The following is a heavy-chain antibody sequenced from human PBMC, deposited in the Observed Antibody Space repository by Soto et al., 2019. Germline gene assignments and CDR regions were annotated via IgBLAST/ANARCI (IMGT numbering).Heavy chain of an antibody. J-gene: IGHJ4*02. CDR2: FDPEGGET. CDR1: GYTLTELS. V-gene: IGHV1-24*01. CDR3: ATVLTLSIDY. Sequence: GASVKVSCKVSGYTLTELSMHWVRQAPGKGLGWMGGFDPEGGETIYAQKFQGRVTMTEDTSTDTAYMELSSLRSEDTAVYYCATVLTLSIDYWGQGTLVTVSS.